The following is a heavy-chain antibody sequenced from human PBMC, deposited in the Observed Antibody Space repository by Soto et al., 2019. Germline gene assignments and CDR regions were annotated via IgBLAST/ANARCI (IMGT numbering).Heavy chain of an antibody. Sequence: PSETLSLTCTVSGGSISSSSYYWGWIRQPPGKGLEWIGSIYYSGSTYYNPSLKSRVTISVDTSKNQFSLKLSSVTAADTAVYYCASPMVRGVNEAYYYYGMDVWGQGTTVTVSS. CDR2: IYYSGST. D-gene: IGHD3-10*01. CDR3: ASPMVRGVNEAYYYYGMDV. CDR1: GGSISSSSYY. V-gene: IGHV4-39*01. J-gene: IGHJ6*02.